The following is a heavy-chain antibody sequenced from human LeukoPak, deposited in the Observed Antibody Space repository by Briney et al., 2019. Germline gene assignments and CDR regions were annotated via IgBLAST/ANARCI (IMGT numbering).Heavy chain of an antibody. J-gene: IGHJ5*02. D-gene: IGHD2-2*01. CDR2: IYYSGST. CDR3: ANGGYCSSTSCCPNWFDP. V-gene: IGHV4-59*01. CDR1: GGSISSYY. Sequence: SETLSLTCTVSGGSISSYYWSWIRQPPGKGLEWIGYIYYSGSTNYNPSLKSRVTISVDTSKNQFSLKLSSVTAADTAVYYCANGGYCSSTSCCPNWFDPWGQGTLVTVSS.